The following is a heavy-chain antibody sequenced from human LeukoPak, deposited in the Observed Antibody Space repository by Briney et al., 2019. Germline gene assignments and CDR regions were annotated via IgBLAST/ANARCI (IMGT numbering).Heavy chain of an antibody. CDR1: GYSFTSYW. CDR2: IYPGDSDT. CDR3: TRHGPRAARPFDY. Sequence: GESLKISCKGSGYSFTSYWIGWVRQMPGKGLEWMGIIYPGDSDTRYSPSFQGQVTISADKSISTAYLQWSSLKASDTAMYYCTRHGPRAARPFDYWGQGTLVTVSS. D-gene: IGHD6-6*01. V-gene: IGHV5-51*01. J-gene: IGHJ4*02.